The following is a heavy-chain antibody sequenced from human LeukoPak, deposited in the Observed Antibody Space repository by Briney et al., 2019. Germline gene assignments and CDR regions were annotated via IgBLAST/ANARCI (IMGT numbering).Heavy chain of an antibody. Sequence: KSGGSLRLSCAASGFSFSDYYMIWVRQAPGKGLEWVSYISSSGGYTNYADSVKGRFTISRDNSKNTLYLQMNRLRAEDTAVYYCARDSGHDAFDIWGQGTMVTVSS. V-gene: IGHV3-11*05. CDR2: ISSSGGYT. CDR1: GFSFSDYY. J-gene: IGHJ3*02. CDR3: ARDSGHDAFDI.